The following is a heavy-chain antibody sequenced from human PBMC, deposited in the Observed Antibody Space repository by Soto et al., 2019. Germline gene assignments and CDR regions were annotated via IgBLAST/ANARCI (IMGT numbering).Heavy chain of an antibody. CDR3: ARESYYGSGATVVAY. Sequence: SETLSLTCTVSGVSSSGYYWSWIRHPTGKGLEWIGYIYYSGTTSYNPSLNSRVTMSVDTSKNQFSLKMNSVTAADTAVYYCARESYYGSGATVVAYWGQGTLVTVS. D-gene: IGHD3-10*01. CDR1: GVSSSGYY. J-gene: IGHJ4*02. V-gene: IGHV4-59*01. CDR2: IYYSGTT.